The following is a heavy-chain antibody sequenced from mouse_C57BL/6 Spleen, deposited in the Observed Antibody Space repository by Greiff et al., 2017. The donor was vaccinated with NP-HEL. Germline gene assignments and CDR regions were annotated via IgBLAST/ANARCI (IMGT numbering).Heavy chain of an antibody. CDR2: IYPGDGDT. CDR1: GYAFSSSW. Sequence: VQLQQSGPELVKPGASVKISCKASGYAFSSSWMNWVKQRPGKGLEWIGRIYPGDGDTNYNGKFKGKGTLTADKSSSTAYMQLSSLTSEDSAVYFCAILRGAFDNWDQGTTLTVSS. D-gene: IGHD1-1*01. CDR3: AILRGAFDN. V-gene: IGHV1-82*01. J-gene: IGHJ2*01.